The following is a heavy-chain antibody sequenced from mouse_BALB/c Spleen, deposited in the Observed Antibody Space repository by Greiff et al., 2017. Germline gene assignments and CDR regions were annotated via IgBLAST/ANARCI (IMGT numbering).Heavy chain of an antibody. CDR2: IDTYNGGN. CDR3: AIMGGSSDY. J-gene: IGHJ2*01. D-gene: IGHD1-1*01. V-gene: IGHV1S135*01. CDR1: GYAFTSYN. Sequence: EVQLQQSGPGLVKPGASVKLSCKASGYAFTSYNMYWVQQSHGKRLEWIGYIDTYNGGNSDNQKFKDKATLTEDKSTSTADMQLSSLTSEDTAVYYCAIMGGSSDYWGQGTTLTVSS.